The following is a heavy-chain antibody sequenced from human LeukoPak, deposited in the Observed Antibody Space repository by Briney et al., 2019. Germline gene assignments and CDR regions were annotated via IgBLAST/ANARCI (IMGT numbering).Heavy chain of an antibody. D-gene: IGHD6-19*01. J-gene: IGHJ3*02. V-gene: IGHV4-59*01. CDR1: GGSISSYY. CDR2: IHYSGGT. Sequence: KPSDTLSLTCTVSGGSISSYYWSWIRQPPGKGLDWIGNIHYSGGTNYNPSLKSRVTMSVDASKHQLSLKLSSVTAADTAMYYCALDSSGWFDDSFDIWGQGTTVTVSS. CDR3: ALDSSGWFDDSFDI.